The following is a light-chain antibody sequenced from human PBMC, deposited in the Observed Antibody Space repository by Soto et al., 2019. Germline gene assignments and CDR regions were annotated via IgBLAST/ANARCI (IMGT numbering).Light chain of an antibody. CDR3: ELYGSLSWT. CDR1: QSVSSSY. CDR2: GAS. J-gene: IGKJ1*01. V-gene: IGKV3-20*01. Sequence: EIVLTQSPGTVSLSPGDRATLSCRASQSVSSSYLAWYQQKPGQAPRLLIYGASSRATGIPDRFSGSGSGTDFTLSTSRLEPEDFAVYYCELYGSLSWTFGQWTKVEIK.